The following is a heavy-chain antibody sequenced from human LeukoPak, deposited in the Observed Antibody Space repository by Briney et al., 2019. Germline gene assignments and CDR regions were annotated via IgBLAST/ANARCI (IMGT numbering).Heavy chain of an antibody. Sequence: PSETLSLTCTVSGGSISSSTYYWTWIRQSPGKGLECIGAIDHRGSATYNPSLESRVTISLDTSKNQFSLSLASVTAADTAVYYCTSLLSTSGTFDSWGQGTLVAVSS. J-gene: IGHJ4*02. CDR2: IDHRGSA. CDR1: GGSISSSTYY. V-gene: IGHV4-39*07. CDR3: TSLLSTSGTFDS. D-gene: IGHD3-10*01.